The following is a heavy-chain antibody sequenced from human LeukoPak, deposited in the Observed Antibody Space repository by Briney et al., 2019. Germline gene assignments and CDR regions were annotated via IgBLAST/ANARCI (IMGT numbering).Heavy chain of an antibody. J-gene: IGHJ6*03. CDR2: IKLDGSKK. CDR1: ALTFSSSW. Sequence: GGSLRPSCSPAALTFSSSWIGSVRQAPGNGRGWVANIKLDGSKKNYVECVKVRFPISRDNAKNSLYLQMNSLRAEDTAVYYCARDVCGYYYGSGSYLYGYMDVWGKGTTVTVSS. D-gene: IGHD3-10*01. CDR3: ARDVCGYYYGSGSYLYGYMDV. V-gene: IGHV3-7*01.